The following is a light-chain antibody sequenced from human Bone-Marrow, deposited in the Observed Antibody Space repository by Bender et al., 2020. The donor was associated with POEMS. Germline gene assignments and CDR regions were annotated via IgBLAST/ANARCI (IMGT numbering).Light chain of an antibody. V-gene: IGLV1-44*01. Sequence: QSVLTQPPSASGTPGQSVTISCSGTSSNFGNNAANWYQHVPGTAPKIPIYSNNQRPSGVPDRFSASTSGTSASLAISGLHSDDEADYYCSSWDDSLNGWVFGGGTKLTVL. CDR2: SNN. CDR1: SSNFGNNA. CDR3: SSWDDSLNGWV. J-gene: IGLJ3*02.